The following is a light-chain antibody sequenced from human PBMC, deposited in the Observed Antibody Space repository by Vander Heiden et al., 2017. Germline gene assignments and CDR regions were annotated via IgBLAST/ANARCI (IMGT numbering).Light chain of an antibody. Sequence: IALTQTTGTLSLSPGVRAALSCGASQSVSGNMLAWYRQKPGQAPRLLSSDASNRATGIPDRFSARESGTDFTLTISRLDPEDFAVYYCQQYGNSPLTFGGGTEVESK. J-gene: IGKJ4*01. CDR3: QQYGNSPLT. CDR1: QSVSGNM. V-gene: IGKV3-20*01. CDR2: DAS.